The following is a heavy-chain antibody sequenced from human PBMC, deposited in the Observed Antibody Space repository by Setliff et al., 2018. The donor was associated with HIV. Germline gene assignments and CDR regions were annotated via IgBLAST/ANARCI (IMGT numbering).Heavy chain of an antibody. CDR3: ATMGRRGWFIDY. CDR1: GEFVSSGGNY. J-gene: IGHJ4*02. Sequence: PSETLSLTCTVFGEFVSSGGNYWGWVRQLPGKALEWIGSIYYSGRTYYNPSLKSRVTTSVEKSKNQFSLRLSSVTAADTAVYYCATMGRRGWFIDYWGQGTLVTVSS. V-gene: IGHV4-39*01. CDR2: IYYSGRT. D-gene: IGHD6-19*01.